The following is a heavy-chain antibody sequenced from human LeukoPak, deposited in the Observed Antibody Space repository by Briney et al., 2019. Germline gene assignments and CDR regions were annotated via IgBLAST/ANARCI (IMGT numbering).Heavy chain of an antibody. D-gene: IGHD5-12*01. CDR2: IWYDGSNK. J-gene: IGHJ3*02. Sequence: PGRSLRLSCAASGFTFSSYGMHWVRQAPGKGLEWVAVIWYDGSNKYYADSVKGRFTISRDNSKNTLYLQMNSLRAEDTAVYYCAREVATNDDAFDIWGQGTMVTVSS. V-gene: IGHV3-33*01. CDR1: GFTFSSYG. CDR3: AREVATNDDAFDI.